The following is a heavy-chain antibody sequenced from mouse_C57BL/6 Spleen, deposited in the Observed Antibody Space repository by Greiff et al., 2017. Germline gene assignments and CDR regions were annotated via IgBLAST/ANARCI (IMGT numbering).Heavy chain of an antibody. Sequence: VQLQQPGAELVRPGTSVKLSCKASGYTFTSYWMHWVKQRPGQGLEWIGVIDPSDSYTNYNQKFKGKATLTVDTSSSTAYMQLSSLTSEDSAVYYCARKGDYYGSSTWFAYWGQGTLVTVSA. V-gene: IGHV1-59*01. CDR3: ARKGDYYGSSTWFAY. CDR1: GYTFTSYW. D-gene: IGHD1-1*01. CDR2: IDPSDSYT. J-gene: IGHJ3*01.